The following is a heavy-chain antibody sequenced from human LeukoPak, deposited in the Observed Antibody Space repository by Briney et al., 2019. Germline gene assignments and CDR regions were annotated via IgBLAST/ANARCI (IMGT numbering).Heavy chain of an antibody. CDR1: GGAITSSNW. CDR2: IYHSGST. CDR3: ARGGDYGDYAATFDS. Sequence: SETLSLTCAVSGGAITSSNWWNWVRQPPGKGPEWIGEIYHSGSTNYNPSLKSRVTISVDNSKNQFSLKLSSVTAADTAVYYCARGGDYGDYAATFDSWGQGTLVTVSS. J-gene: IGHJ4*02. V-gene: IGHV4-4*02. D-gene: IGHD4-17*01.